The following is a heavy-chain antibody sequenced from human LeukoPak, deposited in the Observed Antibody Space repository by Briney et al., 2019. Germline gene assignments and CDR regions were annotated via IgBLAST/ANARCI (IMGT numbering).Heavy chain of an antibody. CDR2: ITTSGTYI. J-gene: IGHJ6*02. CDR3: ARPFYYDSNGGEGMDV. CDR1: GFTFTRFN. D-gene: IGHD3-22*01. Sequence: GGSLRLSCAASGFTFTRFNVNWVRQAPGKGLELVSSITTSGTYIYYADSVEGRFTISRDNAKNSLYLQMNSLRAEDTAVYYCARPFYYDSNGGEGMDVWGQGTTVTVSS. V-gene: IGHV3-21*06.